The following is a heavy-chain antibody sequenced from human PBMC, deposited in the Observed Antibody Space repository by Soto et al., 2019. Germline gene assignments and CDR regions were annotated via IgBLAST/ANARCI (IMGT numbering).Heavy chain of an antibody. V-gene: IGHV3-23*01. D-gene: IGHD6-19*01. CDR3: ARGPYSSGWYLNIGY. J-gene: IGHJ4*02. CDR1: AFTLSSYA. Sequence: GGSLRLSCAPAAFTLSSYATSWVRQAPGKGLEWVSAISGSGGSTYYADSVKGRFTISRDTSKNTLYLQTNSLRAEDTAVCYCARGPYSSGWYLNIGYWGQGTLVTVSS. CDR2: ISGSGGST.